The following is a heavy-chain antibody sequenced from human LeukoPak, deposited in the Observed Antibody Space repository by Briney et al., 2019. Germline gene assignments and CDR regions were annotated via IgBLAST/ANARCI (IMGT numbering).Heavy chain of an antibody. V-gene: IGHV4-39*01. CDR2: IYYSGST. CDR3: ARKRGDGYHSYDSFDN. CDR1: GGSISSSSYY. Sequence: SETLSLTCTVSGGSISSSSYYWGWIRQPPGKGLEWIGSIYYSGSTYYNPSPKSRVTISVDTSKNQFSLKLSSVTAADTAVYYCARKRGDGYHSYDSFDNWGQGTMVTVSS. D-gene: IGHD5-24*01. J-gene: IGHJ3*02.